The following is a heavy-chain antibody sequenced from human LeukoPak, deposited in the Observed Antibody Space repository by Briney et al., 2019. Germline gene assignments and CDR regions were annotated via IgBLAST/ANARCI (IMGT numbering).Heavy chain of an antibody. V-gene: IGHV1-8*01. CDR1: GYTFTSYD. CDR3: ARESTPTYYYDSSGYYYFDY. CDR2: MNPNSGNT. D-gene: IGHD3-22*01. Sequence: ASVKVSCKASGYTFTSYDINWVRQATGQGLEWMGWMNPNSGNTGYAQKFQGRVTITADKSTSTAYMELSSLRSEDTAVYYCARESTPTYYYDSSGYYYFDYWGQGTLVTVSS. J-gene: IGHJ4*02.